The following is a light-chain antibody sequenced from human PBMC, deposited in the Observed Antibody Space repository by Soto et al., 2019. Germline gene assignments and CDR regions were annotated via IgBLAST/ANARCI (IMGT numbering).Light chain of an antibody. CDR3: HQYDDGPYT. J-gene: IGKJ2*01. CDR1: QSVSNNY. Sequence: EIVLTQSPGTLSLSPGERATLSCRASQSVSNNYLAWYQQKPGQAPRLLIYGVSSRASGIPDRFFGSGSGTEFTLTISSLQSEDFAVYYCHQYDDGPYTFGQGTKVDIK. CDR2: GVS. V-gene: IGKV3-20*01.